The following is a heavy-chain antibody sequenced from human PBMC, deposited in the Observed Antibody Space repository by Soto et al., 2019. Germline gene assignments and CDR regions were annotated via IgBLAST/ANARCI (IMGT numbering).Heavy chain of an antibody. J-gene: IGHJ4*02. D-gene: IGHD2-21*02. Sequence: QVQLVESGGGLVKPGGSLRLSCAASGFTFSDYYMSWIRQAPGKGLEWVSYISSSSRAIYYADSVKGRFTISRDNAKNSLYLQMSSLRDEDTAVYYCARVPLTCGGDCYIADYWGQGTLVTVSS. CDR1: GFTFSDYY. CDR2: ISSSSRAI. V-gene: IGHV3-11*04. CDR3: ARVPLTCGGDCYIADY.